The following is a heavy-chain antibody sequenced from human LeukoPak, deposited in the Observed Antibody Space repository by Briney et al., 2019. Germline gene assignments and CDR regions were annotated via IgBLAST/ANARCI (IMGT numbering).Heavy chain of an antibody. CDR1: GFTFSGSA. V-gene: IGHV3-73*01. CDR3: TRRLKKDDYGDYGPFDY. Sequence: GGSLRLSCAASGFTFSGSAMHRVRQASGKGLEWVGRIRSKANSYATAYAASVKGRFTISRDDSKNTAYLQMNSLKTEDTAVYYCTRRLKKDDYGDYGPFDYWGQGTLVAVSS. CDR2: IRSKANSYAT. J-gene: IGHJ4*02. D-gene: IGHD4-17*01.